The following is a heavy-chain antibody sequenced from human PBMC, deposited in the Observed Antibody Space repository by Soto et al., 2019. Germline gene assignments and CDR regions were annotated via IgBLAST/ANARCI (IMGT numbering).Heavy chain of an antibody. CDR3: ARHPGGDYNLVDY. J-gene: IGHJ4*02. CDR1: GFTFSSYS. Sequence: GGSLRLSCAASGFTFSSYSMNWVRQAPGKGLEWVSSISSSSSYIYYADSVKGRFTISRDNAKNSLYLQMNSLRAEDTAVYYCARHPGGDYNLVDYWGQGTLVTVSS. D-gene: IGHD4-17*01. V-gene: IGHV3-21*01. CDR2: ISSSSSYI.